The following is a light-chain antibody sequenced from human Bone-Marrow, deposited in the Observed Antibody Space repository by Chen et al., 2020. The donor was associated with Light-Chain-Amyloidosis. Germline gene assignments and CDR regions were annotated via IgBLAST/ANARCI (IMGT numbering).Light chain of an antibody. Sequence: EFVLTHSPGTLSLSPGQWATLSCRSSQTSRNNHRAWYQQMPGQAPRFLIYFASYRATGTPGRFSGSGSGTDVTLTISSLEPEDYGVYYCQQYGRARTFGQGTRV. CDR3: QQYGRART. V-gene: IGKV3-20*01. CDR1: QTSRNNH. CDR2: FAS. J-gene: IGKJ1*01.